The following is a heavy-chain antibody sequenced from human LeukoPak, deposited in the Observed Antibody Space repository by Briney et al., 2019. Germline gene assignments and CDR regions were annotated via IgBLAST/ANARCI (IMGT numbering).Heavy chain of an antibody. CDR1: GFTFSSYG. CDR3: AKDNYYGSGSYFDY. J-gene: IGHJ4*02. Sequence: GGTLRLSCAASGFTFSSYGMSWVREAPGKGLEWVSAISGSGGSTYYTDPVKGRFTISKDNSKNTLYLQMNSLRAEDTAVYYGAKDNYYGSGSYFDYWAREPWSPSPQ. CDR2: ISGSGGST. V-gene: IGHV3-23*01. D-gene: IGHD3-10*01.